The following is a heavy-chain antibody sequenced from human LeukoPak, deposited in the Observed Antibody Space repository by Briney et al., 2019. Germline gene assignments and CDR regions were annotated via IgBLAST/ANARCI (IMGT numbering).Heavy chain of an antibody. CDR1: GGSISSGSYY. CDR2: IYTSGST. D-gene: IGHD4-11*01. J-gene: IGHJ4*02. CDR3: ARGGGPLQSFDY. V-gene: IGHV4-61*02. Sequence: SETLSLTCTVSGGSISSGSYYWSWIRQPAGKGLEWIGRIYTSGSTNYNPSLKSRVTISVDTSKNQFSLKLSSVTAADTAVYYCARGGGPLQSFDYWGQGTLVTVSS.